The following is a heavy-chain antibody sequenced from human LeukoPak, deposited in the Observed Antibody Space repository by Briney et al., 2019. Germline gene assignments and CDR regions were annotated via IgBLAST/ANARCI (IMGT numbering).Heavy chain of an antibody. V-gene: IGHV3-23*01. J-gene: IGHJ4*02. CDR1: GFTFSSCA. CDR2: ISGSAGST. Sequence: GGSLRLSCAASGFTFSSCAMSWVRRAPGEGLEWVSGISGSAGSTYYADSVKGRFTTSRDNAKNSLYLQMNSLRAEDTAVYYGARDSLWFGEFVDYWGQGTLVTVSS. CDR3: ARDSLWFGEFVDY. D-gene: IGHD3-10*01.